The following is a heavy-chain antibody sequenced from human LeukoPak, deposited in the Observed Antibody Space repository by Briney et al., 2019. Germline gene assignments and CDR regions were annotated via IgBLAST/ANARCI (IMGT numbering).Heavy chain of an antibody. CDR2: ISGSGGST. D-gene: IGHD6-19*01. Sequence: AGGSLRLSCAAPGFTFSSHAMNWVRQAPGKGLEWVSAISGSGGSTYYADSVKGRFTISRDNSKNTLYVQMNSRRAEDTAIYYCAKVMAVAARRGNIDYWGQGTLVTVSS. J-gene: IGHJ4*02. V-gene: IGHV3-23*01. CDR3: AKVMAVAARRGNIDY. CDR1: GFTFSSHA.